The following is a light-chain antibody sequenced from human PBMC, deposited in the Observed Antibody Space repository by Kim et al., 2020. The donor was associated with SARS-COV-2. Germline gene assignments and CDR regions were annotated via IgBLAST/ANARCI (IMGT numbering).Light chain of an antibody. CDR2: DVN. Sequence: QSALTQPASVSASPGQSITISCTETSSDVGGYNYVSWYQQHPGKAPKLMIYDVNNRPSGVSNRFSGSKSGNTASLTISGLQAEDEADYYCSSYTSSSTLLVVFGGGTQLTVL. CDR3: SSYTSSSTLLVV. J-gene: IGLJ2*01. CDR1: SSDVGGYNY. V-gene: IGLV2-14*03.